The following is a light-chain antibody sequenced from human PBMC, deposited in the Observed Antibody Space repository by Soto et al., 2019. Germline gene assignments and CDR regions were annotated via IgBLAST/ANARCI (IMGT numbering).Light chain of an antibody. Sequence: QSVLTQPASVSGSPGQSITISCAGTSSDVGGYNYVSWYQQHPGKAPKLIIFEVSNRSSGVSNRFSASKSVNTASLTISGLQTEDEADYYCLSYTASSTFVFGSGTKVTVL. V-gene: IGLV2-14*01. CDR2: EVS. J-gene: IGLJ1*01. CDR3: LSYTASSTFV. CDR1: SSDVGGYNY.